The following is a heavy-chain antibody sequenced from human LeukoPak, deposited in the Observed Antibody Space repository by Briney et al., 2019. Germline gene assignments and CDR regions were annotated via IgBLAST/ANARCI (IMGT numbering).Heavy chain of an antibody. D-gene: IGHD3-10*01. CDR2: IYYNGST. J-gene: IGHJ4*02. V-gene: IGHV4-39*01. Sequence: TSETLSLTCTVSGVSISSSSYYWGWIRQPPGKGLEWIGSIYYNGSTYYNPSLKSRVTISVDTSKNQFSLKLSSVTAADTAVYYCARHPPYGSGSCFDYWGQGTLVTVSS. CDR1: GVSISSSSYY. CDR3: ARHPPYGSGSCFDY.